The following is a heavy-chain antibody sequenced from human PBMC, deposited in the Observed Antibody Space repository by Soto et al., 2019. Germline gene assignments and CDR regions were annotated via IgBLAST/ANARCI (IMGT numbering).Heavy chain of an antibody. V-gene: IGHV4-31*03. D-gene: IGHD4-17*01. J-gene: IGHJ6*02. CDR3: ARVRGDYDANDYYYYGMDV. CDR1: GGSISSGGYY. Sequence: QVQLQESGPGLVKPSQTLSLTCTVSGGSISSGGYYWSGIRQHPGKALAWIGYIYYSWSTYYNPSLKSGVTISVDTAKNRFSVKLSSVTAADTAVYYCARVRGDYDANDYYYYGMDVWGQGTTVTVS. CDR2: IYYSWST.